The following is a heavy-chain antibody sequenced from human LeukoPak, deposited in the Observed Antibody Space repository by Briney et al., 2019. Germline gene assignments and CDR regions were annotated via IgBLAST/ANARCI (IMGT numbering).Heavy chain of an antibody. CDR3: ANALFDY. CDR1: GFTFDDYA. CDR2: ISWNSGSI. J-gene: IGHJ4*02. V-gene: IGHV3-9*01. Sequence: GGSLRLSCAASGFTFDDYAMHWVRQAPGKGLEWVSGISWNSGSIGYADSVKGRFTISRDNSKNTLYLQMNSLRAEDTAVYYCANALFDYWGQGTLVTVSS.